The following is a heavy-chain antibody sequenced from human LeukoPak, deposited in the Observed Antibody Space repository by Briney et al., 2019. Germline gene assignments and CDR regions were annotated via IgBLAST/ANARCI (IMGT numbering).Heavy chain of an antibody. Sequence: GGSLRLSCAVSGFAFSSYWMSWVRQAPGKGLEWVANIKRDGSEKYYVDSVKGRFTISRDNAKNSLFLQMNSLTAEDMAVYYCARGQTTFGPWGQGTLVTVSS. D-gene: IGHD1-7*01. CDR1: GFAFSSYW. CDR2: IKRDGSEK. CDR3: ARGQTTFGP. J-gene: IGHJ5*02. V-gene: IGHV3-7*01.